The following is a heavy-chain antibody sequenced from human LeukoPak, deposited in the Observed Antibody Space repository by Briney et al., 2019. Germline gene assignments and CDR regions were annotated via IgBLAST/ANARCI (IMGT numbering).Heavy chain of an antibody. CDR2: ISNDGSNK. CDR3: AKGTTMRVVTLIFDS. CDR1: GFTFRSYG. Sequence: PGRSLRLSCAASGFTFRSYGMQWFRQAPDKGLEWVAAISNDGSNKYYADSVKGRFTISRDNSKNTLYLQMNSLRAEDTAVYYCAKGTTMRVVTLIFDSWGQGTLVTVSS. D-gene: IGHD3-22*01. J-gene: IGHJ4*02. V-gene: IGHV3-30*18.